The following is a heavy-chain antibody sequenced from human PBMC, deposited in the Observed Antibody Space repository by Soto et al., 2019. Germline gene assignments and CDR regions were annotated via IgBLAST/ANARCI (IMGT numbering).Heavy chain of an antibody. CDR3: ARFETISPWGSEY. Sequence: EVQLVESGGGLVKPGGSLRLSCEASGFTFSSYSMNWVRQAPGKGLEWVSYISSTGTYIFYADSVRGRFTISRDNARNSLYLQMNSLRAEDTAVYSCARFETISPWGSEYWGQGTLVTVSS. CDR2: ISSTGTYI. D-gene: IGHD3-3*01. CDR1: GFTFSSYS. V-gene: IGHV3-21*01. J-gene: IGHJ4*02.